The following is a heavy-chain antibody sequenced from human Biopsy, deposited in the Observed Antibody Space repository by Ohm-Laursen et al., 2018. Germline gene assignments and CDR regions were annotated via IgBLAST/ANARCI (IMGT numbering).Heavy chain of an antibody. Sequence: ESSVKVSCKASGDAFLGYYLHWVRQAPGQGLEWMGSIYPNSGDTGFAQKFQGRVSMTRDTSVSTAYLELSSLRSDDTAIYYCARDLLEWSLPSWGQGTLVTVSS. V-gene: IGHV1-2*02. J-gene: IGHJ4*02. CDR1: GDAFLGYY. D-gene: IGHD3-3*01. CDR2: IYPNSGDT. CDR3: ARDLLEWSLPS.